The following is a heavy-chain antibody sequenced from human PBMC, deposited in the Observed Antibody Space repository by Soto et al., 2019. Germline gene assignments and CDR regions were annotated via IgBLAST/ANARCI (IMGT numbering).Heavy chain of an antibody. CDR3: ARDLHYYDGQVPPGFDY. CDR1: GGTFSSYA. V-gene: IGHV1-69*13. J-gene: IGHJ4*02. Sequence: SVKVSCKASGGTFSSYAISWVRQAPGQGLEWMGGIIPIFGTANYAQKFQGRVTITADGSTSTAYMELSSLRSEDTAVYYCARDLHYYDGQVPPGFDYWGQGTLVTVSS. CDR2: IIPIFGTA. D-gene: IGHD3-22*01.